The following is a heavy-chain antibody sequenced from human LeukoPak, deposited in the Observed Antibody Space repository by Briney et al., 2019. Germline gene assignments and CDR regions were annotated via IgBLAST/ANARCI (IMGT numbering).Heavy chain of an antibody. CDR1: GFTFSGYT. Sequence: QPGGSLRLSCASSGFTFSGYTMNWVRQAPGKGLEWVSSIHRTSSTINYADSVKGRLTISRDNANNSLYLQMNSLRAEDTAVYYCARRKELTLARALDYWGQGTLVTVSS. CDR2: IHRTSSTI. J-gene: IGHJ4*02. V-gene: IGHV3-48*04. D-gene: IGHD3-10*01. CDR3: ARRKELTLARALDY.